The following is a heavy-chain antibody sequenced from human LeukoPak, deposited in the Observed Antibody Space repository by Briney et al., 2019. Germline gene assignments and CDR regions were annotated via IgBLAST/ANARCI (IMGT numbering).Heavy chain of an antibody. J-gene: IGHJ4*02. CDR2: INHSGST. CDR3: ARGPGYSYGYVDY. V-gene: IGHV4-34*01. D-gene: IGHD5-18*01. CDR1: GGSFSGYY. Sequence: SETLSLTCAVYGGSFSGYYWSWIRQPPGKGLEWIGEINHSGSTNYNPSLKSRVTISVDTSKNQFSLKLSSVTAADTAVYYWARGPGYSYGYVDYWGQGTLVSVSS.